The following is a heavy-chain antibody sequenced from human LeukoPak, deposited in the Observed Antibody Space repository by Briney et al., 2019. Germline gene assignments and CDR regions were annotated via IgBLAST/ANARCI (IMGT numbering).Heavy chain of an antibody. CDR2: ISFDGTNK. CDR3: VKGGYCERPWYFHY. CDR1: GFTFSNYS. Sequence: GGSLTLSCAASGFTFSNYSMYWVRQAPGKGLEWVAVISFDGTNKFYADSVKGRFTISRDNSKNALYLQMNSLRAEDTAVYYCVKGGYCERPWYFHYWGQGTLVTVSS. V-gene: IGHV3-30*18. J-gene: IGHJ4*02. D-gene: IGHD3-22*01.